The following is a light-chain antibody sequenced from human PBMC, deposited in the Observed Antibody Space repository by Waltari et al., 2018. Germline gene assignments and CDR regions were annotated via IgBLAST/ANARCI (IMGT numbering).Light chain of an antibody. J-gene: IGLJ2*01. CDR2: YDR. CDR3: QVSDSSSDLVV. CDR1: SIGGKA. Sequence: SYVLTQPPSVSVAPVETTRITCGGTSIGGKAVHWYQQKPGQAPVLVIYYDRDRPSGIPERFSGSNYGNTATLTISRVEAGDEADYYCQVSDSSSDLVVFGGGTKLTVL. V-gene: IGLV3-21*04.